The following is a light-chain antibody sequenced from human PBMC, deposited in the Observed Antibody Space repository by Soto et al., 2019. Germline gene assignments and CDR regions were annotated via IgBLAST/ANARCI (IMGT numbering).Light chain of an antibody. CDR1: QSISSY. Sequence: DIXMTQSRSSLSASVGDRVTITCRASQSISSYLNWYQQKPGKAPKILIYAAYSLQSGVPSSFSGSGSGTHFTITISSPQPEDFATYYCQQSYSNPPYTFGQGTRLAIK. J-gene: IGKJ5*01. V-gene: IGKV1-39*01. CDR3: QQSYSNPPYT. CDR2: AAY.